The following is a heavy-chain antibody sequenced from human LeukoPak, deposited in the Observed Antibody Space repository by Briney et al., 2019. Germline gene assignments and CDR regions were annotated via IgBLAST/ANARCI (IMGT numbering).Heavy chain of an antibody. CDR3: ARDYAFDI. CDR1: SGAISSSSYY. Sequence: KPSETLSLTCTVSSGAISSSSYYWGWIRQPPGKGLEWIGSISYSGSTDYNPSLKSRVTISVDTSKNQFSLKLSSVTAADTAVYYCARDYAFDIWGQGTMVTVSS. V-gene: IGHV4-39*07. J-gene: IGHJ3*02. CDR2: ISYSGST.